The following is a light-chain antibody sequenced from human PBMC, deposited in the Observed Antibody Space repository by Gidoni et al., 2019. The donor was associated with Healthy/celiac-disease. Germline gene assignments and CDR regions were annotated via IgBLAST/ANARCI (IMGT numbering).Light chain of an antibody. Sequence: QSVLTQPPSASGTPGQRVTISWSGSSSNIGSNPVNWYQQLPGTAPKLLIYSNNQRPSGVPDRFSGSKSGTSAALAISGLQSEDEADYYCAAWDDSLNAVVFGGGTKLTVL. V-gene: IGLV1-44*01. CDR2: SNN. CDR3: AAWDDSLNAVV. CDR1: SSNIGSNP. J-gene: IGLJ2*01.